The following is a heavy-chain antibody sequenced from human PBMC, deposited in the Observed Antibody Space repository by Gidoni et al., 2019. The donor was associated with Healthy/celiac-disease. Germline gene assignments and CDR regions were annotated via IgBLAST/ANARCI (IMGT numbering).Heavy chain of an antibody. D-gene: IGHD4-17*01. CDR1: GCTFSSYA. CDR3: ARGPYGDYGYYYGMDV. V-gene: IGHV1-69*01. CDR2: IIPIFGTA. Sequence: QVQLVQSGAEAKMPGSSVKVSCKASGCTFSSYAISWVRQAPGQGLEWMGGIIPIFGTANYAQKFQGRVTITADESTSTAYMELSSLRSEDTAVYYCARGPYGDYGYYYGMDVWGQGTTVTVSS. J-gene: IGHJ6*02.